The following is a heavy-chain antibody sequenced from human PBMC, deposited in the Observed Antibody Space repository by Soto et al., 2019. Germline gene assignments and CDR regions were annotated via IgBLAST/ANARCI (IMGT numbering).Heavy chain of an antibody. D-gene: IGHD3-22*01. J-gene: IGHJ6*02. CDR3: AKDQAPYRAMIPMDV. Sequence: GGSLRLSCASSEFTFSSYAMSWVRQAPGKGLEWVSAISGSGGSTYYADSVKGRFTISRDNSKNTLYLQMNSLRAEDTAVYYCAKDQAPYRAMIPMDVWGQGTTVTVSS. V-gene: IGHV3-23*01. CDR1: EFTFSSYA. CDR2: ISGSGGST.